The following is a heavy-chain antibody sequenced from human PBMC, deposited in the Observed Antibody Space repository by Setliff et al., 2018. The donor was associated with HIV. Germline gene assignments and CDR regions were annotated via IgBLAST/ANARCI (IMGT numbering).Heavy chain of an antibody. CDR3: ARVVYDSGGFFTTAGPLYLDL. D-gene: IGHD3-22*01. J-gene: IGHJ2*01. CDR2: IAPSGRI. Sequence: PSETLSLTCNVSGDSIHSHSWPWIRQPTGKGLEWLGSIAPSGRIDQKTSLKSRLRMSIDTSKNQFYVNLFSVTSAETAIYYCARVVYDSGGFFTTAGPLYLDLWGRGTLVTVSS. V-gene: IGHV4-4*07. CDR1: GDSIHSHS.